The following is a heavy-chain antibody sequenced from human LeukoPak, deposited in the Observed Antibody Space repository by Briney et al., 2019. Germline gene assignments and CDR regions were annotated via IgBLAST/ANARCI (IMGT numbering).Heavy chain of an antibody. V-gene: IGHV3-21*01. CDR3: ARDEGYISPTHFDY. J-gene: IGHJ4*02. D-gene: IGHD6-13*01. Sequence: GETLRLSCAASGFTFSSHGMNWVRQAPGKGLEWVSGITGSGGNRYYADSVKGRFTISRDNAKNSLYLQMNSLRAEDTAVYYCARDEGYISPTHFDYWGQGTLVTVSS. CDR2: ITGSGGNR. CDR1: GFTFSSHG.